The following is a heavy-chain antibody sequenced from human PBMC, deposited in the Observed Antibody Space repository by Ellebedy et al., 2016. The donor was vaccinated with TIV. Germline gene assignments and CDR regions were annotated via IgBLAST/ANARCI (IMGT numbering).Heavy chain of an antibody. CDR1: GFTFSSYS. V-gene: IGHV3-48*01. CDR2: IGNSDTK. J-gene: IGHJ6*02. CDR3: ARDDDDILTGRNAMDV. Sequence: GESLKISCAASGFTFSSYSMNWVRQAPGKGLEWVSYIGNSDTKYYADSVRGRFTISRDKAKKSVYLQMNSLRAEDTAVYSCARDDDDILTGRNAMDVWGQGTTVTVSS. D-gene: IGHD3-9*01.